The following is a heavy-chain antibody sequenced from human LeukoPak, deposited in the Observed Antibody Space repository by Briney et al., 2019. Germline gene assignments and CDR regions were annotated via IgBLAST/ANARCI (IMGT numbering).Heavy chain of an antibody. CDR1: GGSISSSSYY. J-gene: IGHJ5*02. CDR3: ARDRLVRGNWFDP. CDR2: IYYSGST. V-gene: IGHV4-39*07. D-gene: IGHD3-10*01. Sequence: PSETLSLTCTVSGGSISSSSYYWGWIRQPPGTGLEWIGSIYYSGSTYYNPSLKSRVTISVDTSKNQFSLKLSSVTAADTAVYYCARDRLVRGNWFDPWGQGTLVTVSS.